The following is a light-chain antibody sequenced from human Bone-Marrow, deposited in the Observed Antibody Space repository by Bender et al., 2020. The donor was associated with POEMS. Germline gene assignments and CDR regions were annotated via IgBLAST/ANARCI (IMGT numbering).Light chain of an antibody. Sequence: QSALTQPASVSGSPGQSITISCTGTSSDIGAYNFVSWYQQHPGKAPKLLIFEVNKRPSEVPDRFSGSKSDNTASLTVSGLQSDDEGDYYCSSYAGSNNLQFGGGTRLTVL. J-gene: IGLJ2*01. CDR2: EVN. V-gene: IGLV2-8*01. CDR1: SSDIGAYNF. CDR3: SSYAGSNNLQ.